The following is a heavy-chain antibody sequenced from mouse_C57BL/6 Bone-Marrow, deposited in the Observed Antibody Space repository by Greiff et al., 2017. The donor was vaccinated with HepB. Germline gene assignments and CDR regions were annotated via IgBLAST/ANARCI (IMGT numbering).Heavy chain of an antibody. CDR1: GYTFTEYT. CDR2: FYPGSGSI. Sequence: VKLMESGAELVKPGASVKLSCKASGYTFTEYTIHWVKQRSGQGLEWIGWFYPGSGSIKYNEKFKDKATLTADKSSSTVYMELSRLTSEDSAVYFCARHGEIYYGNWDYAMDYWGQGTSVTVSS. D-gene: IGHD2-1*01. CDR3: ARHGEIYYGNWDYAMDY. J-gene: IGHJ4*01. V-gene: IGHV1-62-2*01.